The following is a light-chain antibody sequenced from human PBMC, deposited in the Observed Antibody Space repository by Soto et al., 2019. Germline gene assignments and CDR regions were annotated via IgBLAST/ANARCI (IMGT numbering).Light chain of an antibody. CDR3: QQYGTSPRT. CDR1: QSVSSSY. V-gene: IGKV3-20*01. Sequence: EIVLTQSPGTLSLSPGERATLSCRASQSVSSSYLAWYQQKPGQAPRLLIYGASNRATGIPDRFSGSGSGTDFTLTISRVEPEDFAVYYDQQYGTSPRTFGQGTKVEIK. CDR2: GAS. J-gene: IGKJ1*01.